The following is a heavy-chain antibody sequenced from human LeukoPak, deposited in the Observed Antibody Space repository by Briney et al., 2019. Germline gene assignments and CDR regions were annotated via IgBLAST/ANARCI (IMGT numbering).Heavy chain of an antibody. CDR3: ATYGDLGTDY. CDR2: ISSSGSTI. D-gene: IGHD4-17*01. CDR1: GFTFSSYE. Sequence: GGSLRLSCAASGFTFSSYEMNWVRQAPGKGLEWVPYISSSGSTIYYADSVKGRFTISRDNAKNSLYLQMNSLRAEDTAVYYCATYGDLGTDYWGQGTLVTVSS. V-gene: IGHV3-48*03. J-gene: IGHJ4*02.